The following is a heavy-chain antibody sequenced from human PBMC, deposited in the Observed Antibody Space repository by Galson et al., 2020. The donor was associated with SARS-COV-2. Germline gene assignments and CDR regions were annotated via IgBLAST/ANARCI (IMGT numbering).Heavy chain of an antibody. CDR1: GFTFSSYA. Sequence: TEGSLRLSCAASGFTFSSYAMHWVRQAPGKGLEYVSAISSNGGSTYYANSVKGRFTISRDNSKNTLYLQMGSLRAEDMAVYYCARDGGITIFGVVIPYYYYYGMDVWGQGTTVTVSS. J-gene: IGHJ6*02. V-gene: IGHV3-64*01. D-gene: IGHD3-3*01. CDR3: ARDGGITIFGVVIPYYYYYGMDV. CDR2: ISSNGGST.